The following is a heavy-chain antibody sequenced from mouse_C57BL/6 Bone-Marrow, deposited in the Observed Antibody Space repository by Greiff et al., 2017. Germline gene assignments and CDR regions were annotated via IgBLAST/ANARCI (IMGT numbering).Heavy chain of an antibody. D-gene: IGHD3-3*01. CDR2: IRLKSDNYAT. CDR3: TGGGPYAMDY. Sequence: EVKLVESGGGLVQPGGSMKLSCVASGFTFSNYWMNWVRQSPEKGLEWVAQIRLKSDNYATNYAESVKGRFTISRDDSKSSVYLQMNNLRAEDTGIYYCTGGGPYAMDYWGQGTSVTVSS. J-gene: IGHJ4*01. CDR1: GFTFSNYW. V-gene: IGHV6-3*01.